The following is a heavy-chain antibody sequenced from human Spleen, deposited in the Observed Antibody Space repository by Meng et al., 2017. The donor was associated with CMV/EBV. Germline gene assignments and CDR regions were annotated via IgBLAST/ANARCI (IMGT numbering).Heavy chain of an antibody. Sequence: SETLSLTCTVSGASVSSSHYYWGWIRQPPGKGLEWIGIIYYSGRSYYNPSFKSRLSISVDTSKNQFSLKLSSVTATDTAIYYCARQSLMRWDLGDWFDPWGQGTLVTVFS. CDR3: ARQSLMRWDLGDWFDP. J-gene: IGHJ5*02. V-gene: IGHV4-39*01. CDR1: GASVSSSHYY. CDR2: IYYSGRS. D-gene: IGHD1-26*01.